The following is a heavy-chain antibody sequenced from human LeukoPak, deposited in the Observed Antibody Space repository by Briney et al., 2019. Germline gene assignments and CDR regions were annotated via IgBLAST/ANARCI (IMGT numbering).Heavy chain of an antibody. Sequence: GGSLRLSCAASGFTFSSYSMNWVRQAPGKGLEWVSSISSSSSYIYYADSVKGRFTISRDNAKNSLYLQMNSLRAEDTAVYYCARDNYGDYVRYFQHWGQGTLVTVSS. CDR1: GFTFSSYS. CDR2: ISSSSSYI. CDR3: ARDNYGDYVRYFQH. D-gene: IGHD4-17*01. V-gene: IGHV3-21*01. J-gene: IGHJ1*01.